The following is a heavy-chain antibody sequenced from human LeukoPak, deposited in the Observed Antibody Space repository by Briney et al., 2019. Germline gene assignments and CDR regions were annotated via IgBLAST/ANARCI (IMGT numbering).Heavy chain of an antibody. V-gene: IGHV1-8*01. Sequence: ASVKVSCKASGYTFTSYGINWVRRATGQGLEWMGYMNPNSGNTAYAQKFQGRVTMTTDTSISTAYMELSSLRSEDTAVYYCAREQFDPWGQGTLVTVSS. D-gene: IGHD1-26*01. J-gene: IGHJ5*02. CDR3: AREQFDP. CDR1: GYTFTSYG. CDR2: MNPNSGNT.